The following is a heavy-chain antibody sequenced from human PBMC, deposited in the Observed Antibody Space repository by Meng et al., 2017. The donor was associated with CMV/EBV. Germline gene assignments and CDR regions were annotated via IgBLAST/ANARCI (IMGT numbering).Heavy chain of an antibody. CDR1: GGSSSSYY. CDR3: ARGPEVDYGDYVGLDY. Sequence: QVHLQESGQGLVKPSEPLSLTCTVSGGSSSSYYWSWIRQPAGKGLEWIGRIYTSGSTNYNPSLKSRVTMSVDTSKNLFSLKLSSVTAADTAVYYCARGPEVDYGDYVGLDYWGQGTLVTVSS. CDR2: IYTSGST. V-gene: IGHV4-4*07. D-gene: IGHD4-17*01. J-gene: IGHJ4*02.